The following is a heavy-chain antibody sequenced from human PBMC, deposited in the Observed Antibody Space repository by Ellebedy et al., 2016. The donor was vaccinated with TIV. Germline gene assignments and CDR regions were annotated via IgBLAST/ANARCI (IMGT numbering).Heavy chain of an antibody. J-gene: IGHJ4*02. CDR1: GFTFATYA. Sequence: GGSLRLXXAASGFTFATYAMSWVRQAPGKGLERVSAISGSGDNTYYADSVKGRFTISRDNSKNTLYLQLNSLRAEDTAIYYCVAFTVNFDFWGQGTLVTVSS. V-gene: IGHV3-23*01. D-gene: IGHD3-3*02. CDR3: VAFTVNFDF. CDR2: ISGSGDNT.